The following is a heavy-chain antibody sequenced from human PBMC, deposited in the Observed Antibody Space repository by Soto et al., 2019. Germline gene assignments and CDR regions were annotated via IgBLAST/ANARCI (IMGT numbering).Heavy chain of an antibody. J-gene: IGHJ4*02. CDR1: GFTFNTYS. CDR3: ATAGGTTVTGLWHFDS. CDR2: IWYDGTQK. D-gene: IGHD4-17*01. V-gene: IGHV3-33*01. Sequence: PGGSLRLSCEASGFTFNTYSMHWVRQPPGKGLEWLAAIWYDGTQKYYADSVKGRFIISRDNSKKTLYLEMNSLRAEDTAVYYFATAGGTTVTGLWHFDSGGQGTRVTVSS.